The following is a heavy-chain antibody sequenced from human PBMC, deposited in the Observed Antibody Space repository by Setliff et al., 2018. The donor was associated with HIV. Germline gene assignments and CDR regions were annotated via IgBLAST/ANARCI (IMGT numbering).Heavy chain of an antibody. CDR1: GGTFSGHA. D-gene: IGHD6-19*01. CDR3: ARAPAHEHSTGWYSSSNRFDP. CDR2: IIPLFGTA. Sequence: GASVKVSCKAAGGTFSGHAINWVRQAPGQGVEWMGEIIPLFGTARYAQKFQGRVTITADDSTSTAYMELSRLRSADTAVYYCARAPAHEHSTGWYSSSNRFDPWGQGTLVT. J-gene: IGHJ5*02. V-gene: IGHV1-69*13.